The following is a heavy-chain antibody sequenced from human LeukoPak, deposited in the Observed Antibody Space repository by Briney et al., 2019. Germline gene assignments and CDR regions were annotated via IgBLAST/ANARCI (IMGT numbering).Heavy chain of an antibody. CDR2: ITGDGSST. CDR3: AKDRVQALYFCDY. V-gene: IGHV3-43*02. J-gene: IGHJ4*02. D-gene: IGHD2-2*01. CDR1: GFTFADYA. Sequence: QPGGSLRLACAASGFTFADYAMHWVRQAAGEGREWVSFITGDGSSTYYADSVKGRFTISRDNSKKSLYLQMNSLTTEDTALYYCAKDRVQALYFCDYWGQGTLVTVCS.